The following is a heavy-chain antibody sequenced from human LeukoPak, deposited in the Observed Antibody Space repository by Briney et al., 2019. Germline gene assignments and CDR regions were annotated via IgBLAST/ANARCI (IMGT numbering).Heavy chain of an antibody. Sequence: PGGSLRLSCAASGFTFSSYSMNWVRQAPGKGLEWVSSISSSSSYIYYADSVKGRFTISRDNAKNSLYLQMNSLRAEDTAVYYCARQGYSGYDWIHYYYYYMDVWGEGTTVTVSS. CDR3: ARQGYSGYDWIHYYYYYMDV. CDR1: GFTFSSYS. V-gene: IGHV3-21*01. D-gene: IGHD5-12*01. CDR2: ISSSSSYI. J-gene: IGHJ6*03.